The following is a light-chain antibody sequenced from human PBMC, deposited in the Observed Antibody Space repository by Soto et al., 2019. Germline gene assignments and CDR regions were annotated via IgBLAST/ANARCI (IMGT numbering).Light chain of an antibody. Sequence: DIQMTQSPPTLAASGGDRVTISCRASQRLNDWLAWYQQKPGKAHKLLIYKARRLESRVPSRFSVSGSGTEFTLTISSLQPDDFGTYYCPLYLDYYSWTFHEATKVET. V-gene: IGKV1-5*03. CDR1: QRLNDW. CDR3: PLYLDYYSWT. J-gene: IGKJ1*01. CDR2: KAR.